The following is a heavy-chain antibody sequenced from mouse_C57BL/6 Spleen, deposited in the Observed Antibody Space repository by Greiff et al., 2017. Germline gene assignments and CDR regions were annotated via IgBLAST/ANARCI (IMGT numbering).Heavy chain of an antibody. V-gene: IGHV3-1*01. D-gene: IGHD2-4*01. CDR3: ARGTYDYDDGAWFAY. Sequence: DVQLVESGPGMVKPSQSLSLTCTVTGYSITSGYDWHWIRHFPGNKLEWMGYISYSGSTNYNPSLKSRISITHDTSKNHFFLKLNSVTTEDTATYYCARGTYDYDDGAWFAYWGQGTLVTVSA. CDR2: ISYSGST. J-gene: IGHJ3*01. CDR1: GYSITSGYD.